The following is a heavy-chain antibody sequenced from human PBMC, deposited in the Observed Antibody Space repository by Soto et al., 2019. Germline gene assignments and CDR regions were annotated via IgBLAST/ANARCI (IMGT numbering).Heavy chain of an antibody. J-gene: IGHJ4*02. CDR2: IIPIFGTA. CDR3: ARVIVVVPAAMEFFGYFDY. D-gene: IGHD2-2*01. CDR1: GGTFSSYA. Sequence: QVQLVQSGAEVKKPGSSVKVSCKASGGTFSSYAISWVRQAPGQGLEWLGGIIPIFGTANYAQKFQGRVTITADESTSTAYRELSSLRSEDTAVYYCARVIVVVPAAMEFFGYFDYWGQGTLVTVSS. V-gene: IGHV1-69*01.